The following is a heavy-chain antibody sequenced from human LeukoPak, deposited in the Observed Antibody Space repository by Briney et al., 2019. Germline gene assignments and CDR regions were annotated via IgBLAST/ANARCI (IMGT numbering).Heavy chain of an antibody. CDR3: ARGLYPGYSGYELNDY. CDR2: INHSGST. J-gene: IGHJ4*02. D-gene: IGHD5-12*01. V-gene: IGHV4-34*01. CDR1: GGSFSGYY. Sequence: SETLSLTCAVYGGSFSGYYWSWIRQPPGKGLERIGEINHSGSTNYNPSLKSRVTISVDTSKNQFSLKLSSVTAADTAVYYYARGLYPGYSGYELNDYWGQGTLVTAS.